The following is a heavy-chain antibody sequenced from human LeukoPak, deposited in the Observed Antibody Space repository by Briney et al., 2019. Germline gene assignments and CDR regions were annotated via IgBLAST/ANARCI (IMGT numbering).Heavy chain of an antibody. Sequence: GGSLRLSCAASGFTVITYDMTWVRQAPGRGLEWVSVLYSDGNTKYADSVQGRFTFSRDNSKNTLYLEMNSLSPDDTAVYYCARGVEPLAANTLAYWGQGTLVTVSS. J-gene: IGHJ4*02. V-gene: IGHV3-53*01. D-gene: IGHD1-14*01. CDR1: GFTVITYD. CDR2: LYSDGNT. CDR3: ARGVEPLAANTLAY.